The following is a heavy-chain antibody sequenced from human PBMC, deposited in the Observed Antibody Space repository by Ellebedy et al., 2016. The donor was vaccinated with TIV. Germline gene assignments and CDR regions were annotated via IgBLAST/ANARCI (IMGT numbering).Heavy chain of an antibody. D-gene: IGHD7-27*01. CDR2: ISDDGSKK. CDR3: AKDMNWGSLHFYYGMEV. V-gene: IGHV3-30*18. CDR1: GFTFSNYG. Sequence: GGSLRLSCVASGFTFSNYGMHWVRQAPGKGLEWVAVISDDGSKKFYADSVKGQFTISRDNSKTTLYLQMNTLKPEDTAVYYCAKDMNWGSLHFYYGMEVWGQGTTVTVSS. J-gene: IGHJ6*02.